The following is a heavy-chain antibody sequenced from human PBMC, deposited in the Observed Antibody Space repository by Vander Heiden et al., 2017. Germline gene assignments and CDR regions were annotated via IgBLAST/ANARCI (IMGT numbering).Heavy chain of an antibody. D-gene: IGHD2-15*01. Sequence: VQLVESGGGLVQPGGSLRLSCAASGFTFSRYWMHWVRQVPGKGLVWVSRMNEDGSTTNYADSVKGRFTISRDNAKNMLYLQMNSLRAEDTAVYYCARDVGGGSSYWGQGTLVTVSS. CDR3: ARDVGGGSSY. J-gene: IGHJ4*02. CDR1: GFTFSRYW. CDR2: MNEDGSTT. V-gene: IGHV3-74*01.